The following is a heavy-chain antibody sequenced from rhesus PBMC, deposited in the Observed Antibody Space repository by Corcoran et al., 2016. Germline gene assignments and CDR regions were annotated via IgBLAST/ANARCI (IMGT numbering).Heavy chain of an antibody. Sequence: QVQLQESGPGLVKPSETLSLTCAVSGGSISSGYDYWSWIRQPPGKGLEWIGYITYSGSTSDNPSLKSRVTISRDTAKNQFSLKLSSVTAADTAVYYCARAGRPYGLDSWGQGVVVTVSS. J-gene: IGHJ6*01. CDR1: GGSISSGYDY. V-gene: IGHV4-122*02. D-gene: IGHD2-21*01. CDR3: ARAGRPYGLDS. CDR2: ITYSGST.